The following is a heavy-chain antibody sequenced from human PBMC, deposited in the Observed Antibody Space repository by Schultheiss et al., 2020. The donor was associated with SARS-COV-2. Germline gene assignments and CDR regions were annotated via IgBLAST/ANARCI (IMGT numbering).Heavy chain of an antibody. J-gene: IGHJ6*03. D-gene: IGHD2-2*01. V-gene: IGHV4-59*01. Sequence: SETLSLTCIVSGGSISSYYWSWIRQPPGKGLEWIGYISYTGNTNYNPSLKSRVTISVDTSKNQFSLKLSSVTAADTAVYYCARERIVVVQRRSCYMDVWGKGTTVTVSS. CDR3: ARERIVVVQRRSCYMDV. CDR1: GGSISSYY. CDR2: ISYTGNT.